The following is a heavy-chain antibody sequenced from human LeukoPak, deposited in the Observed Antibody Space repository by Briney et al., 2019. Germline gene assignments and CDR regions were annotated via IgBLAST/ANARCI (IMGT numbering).Heavy chain of an antibody. V-gene: IGHV4-39*01. CDR3: AYTRSYDLFEF. Sequence: SETLSLTCTVSGVSIRSSNYFWGWIRQPPGEGLEWIGTIFDNGTTYYRQSLKARVTISVDTSKNQFSLNLRSLTATDTAVYYCAYTRSYDLFEFWGQGTLVTVSS. CDR1: GVSIRSSNYF. CDR2: IFDNGTT. D-gene: IGHD1-26*01. J-gene: IGHJ4*02.